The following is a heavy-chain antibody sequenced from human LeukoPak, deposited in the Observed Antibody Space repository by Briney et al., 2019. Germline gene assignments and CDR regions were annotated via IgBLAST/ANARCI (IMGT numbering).Heavy chain of an antibody. CDR3: ARGYYYDSMGDAFDI. J-gene: IGHJ3*02. CDR2: IYYSGST. D-gene: IGHD3-22*01. CDR1: GGSISSGDYY. Sequence: SQTLSLTCTVSGGSISSGDYYWSWIRQPPGKGLEWIGYIYYSGSTYYNPPLKSRVTISVDTSKNQFSLKLSSVTAADTAVYYCARGYYYDSMGDAFDIWGQGTMVTVSS. V-gene: IGHV4-30-4*01.